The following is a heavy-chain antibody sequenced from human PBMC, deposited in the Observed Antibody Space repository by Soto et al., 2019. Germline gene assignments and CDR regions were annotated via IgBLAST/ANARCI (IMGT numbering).Heavy chain of an antibody. CDR1: GGSISNYY. J-gene: IGHJ4*02. CDR2: IYYSGSI. Sequence: QVHLQESGPGLVKPSETLSLTCTVSGGSISNYYWSWIRQPPGKGLEWIAYIYYSGSINYNPSLKSRVTISLDTSKNQFSLKLSSVTAADTAVYYCARARAATLSDYWGQGTLVTVSS. D-gene: IGHD2-15*01. V-gene: IGHV4-59*01. CDR3: ARARAATLSDY.